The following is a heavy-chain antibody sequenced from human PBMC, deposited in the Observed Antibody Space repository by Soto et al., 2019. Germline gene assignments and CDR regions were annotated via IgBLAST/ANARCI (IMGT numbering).Heavy chain of an antibody. CDR3: ARDPVWEAVAGYFDY. Sequence: PGGSLRLSCAASGFTFSSYGVHWVCLAPGKGLEWVAFISYDGSNQYYADSVKGRFTISRDNSQNTAYVQMNSLRGEDTAVYFCARDPVWEAVAGYFDYWGQGTLVTVSS. CDR1: GFTFSSYG. J-gene: IGHJ4*02. V-gene: IGHV3-30*03. D-gene: IGHD6-19*01. CDR2: ISYDGSNQ.